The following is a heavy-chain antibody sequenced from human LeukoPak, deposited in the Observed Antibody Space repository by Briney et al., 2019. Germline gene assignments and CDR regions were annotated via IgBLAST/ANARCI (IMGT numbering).Heavy chain of an antibody. D-gene: IGHD6-6*01. CDR2: IYSGGST. CDR3: ARDYSSSSFDY. Sequence: GGSLSLSCAASGFTVSSNYMSWVRQAPGKGLEWVSVIYSGGSTYYADSVKGRFTISRDNAKNSLYLQMNSLRAEDTAVYYCARDYSSSSFDYWGQGTLVTVSS. CDR1: GFTVSSNY. V-gene: IGHV3-66*01. J-gene: IGHJ4*02.